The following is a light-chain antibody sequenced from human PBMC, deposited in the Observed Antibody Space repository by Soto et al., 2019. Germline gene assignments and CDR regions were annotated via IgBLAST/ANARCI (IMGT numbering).Light chain of an antibody. CDR3: QQRVSGPWT. CDR2: ETS. J-gene: IGKJ1*01. Sequence: EIVLTQSPATLSLSPGDGATLSCRASQSVAKYLVWYQQKPGQSPRLLIYETSERASGVPARFSGSGSGTDFTLTISSLEPGDFASYYCQQRVSGPWTFGQGTRVEF. V-gene: IGKV3-11*01. CDR1: QSVAKY.